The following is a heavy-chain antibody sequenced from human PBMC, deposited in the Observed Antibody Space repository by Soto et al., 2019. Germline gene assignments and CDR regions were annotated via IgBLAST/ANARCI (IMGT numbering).Heavy chain of an antibody. D-gene: IGHD6-19*01. V-gene: IGHV1-2*02. CDR2: INPNSGGT. J-gene: IGHJ4*02. CDR1: WCTFTCYY. CDR3: ARDKGVAATPEYYFDY. Sequence: SVQVSFKASWCTFTCYYMHWVRQAAGQGLEWMGWINPNSGGTNYAQKFQGRVTMTRDTSISTAYMELSRLRSDDTAVYYCARDKGVAATPEYYFDYWGQGTLVTVSS.